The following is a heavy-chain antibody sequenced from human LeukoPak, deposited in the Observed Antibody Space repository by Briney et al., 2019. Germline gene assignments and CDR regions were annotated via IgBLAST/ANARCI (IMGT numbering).Heavy chain of an antibody. Sequence: PGGSLRLSCAASGFTFSSYAMSWVRQAPGKGLEWVSAISGSGGSTYYADSVKGRFTISRDNSKNTLYLQMNSLKTEDTAVYYCTTWGLFGSGNPFDNWGQGTLVTVSS. CDR3: TTWGLFGSGNPFDN. J-gene: IGHJ4*02. CDR1: GFTFSSYA. CDR2: ISGSGGST. D-gene: IGHD3-10*01. V-gene: IGHV3-23*01.